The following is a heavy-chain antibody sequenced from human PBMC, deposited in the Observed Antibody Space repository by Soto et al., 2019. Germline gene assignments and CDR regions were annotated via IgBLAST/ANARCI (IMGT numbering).Heavy chain of an antibody. Sequence: EVQLVESGGGLVQPGGSLRLSCAASGFTFSTYWMTGVLQAPGKGLEWVANIKQDGSEYYYVGSVKGRFTISRDKAKNSLYLQMTSLRAEDTAVYYCARGAFPTWGSYPLDYWGQGTLVTVSS. J-gene: IGHJ4*02. CDR3: ARGAFPTWGSYPLDY. V-gene: IGHV3-7*04. D-gene: IGHD3-16*02. CDR2: IKQDGSEY. CDR1: GFTFSTYW.